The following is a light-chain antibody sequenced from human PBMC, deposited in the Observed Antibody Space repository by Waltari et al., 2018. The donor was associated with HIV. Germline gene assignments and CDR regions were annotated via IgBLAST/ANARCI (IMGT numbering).Light chain of an antibody. Sequence: EILMRHSPATLPVSPGERTTLSCRASQSVNTNLAWYPKKPCQAPRLLIYGGSTRATGIPGRLSGSGSGTEFTLTISSLQSEDLAVYYCQQYHNWPYTFGQGTKLEIK. CDR3: QQYHNWPYT. CDR1: QSVNTN. V-gene: IGKV3-15*01. J-gene: IGKJ2*01. CDR2: GGS.